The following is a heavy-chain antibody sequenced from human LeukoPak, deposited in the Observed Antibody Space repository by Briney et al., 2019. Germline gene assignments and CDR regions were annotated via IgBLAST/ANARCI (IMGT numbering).Heavy chain of an antibody. CDR1: GYTFTSYG. CDR2: ISAHNGNT. V-gene: IGHV1-18*01. J-gene: IGHJ4*02. CDR3: ARYYYDSSGYWSPDY. D-gene: IGHD3-22*01. Sequence: ASVKLSCKASGYTFTSYGISWVRQAPGQGLEWMGWISAHNGNTNYAQKLQGRVTMTTDTSTSTAYMELRSLRSDDTAVYYCARYYYDSSGYWSPDYWGQGTLATVSS.